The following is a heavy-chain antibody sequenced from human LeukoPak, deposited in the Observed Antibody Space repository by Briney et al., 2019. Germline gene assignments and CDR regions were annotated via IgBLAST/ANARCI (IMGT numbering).Heavy chain of an antibody. CDR2: ISAYNGNT. J-gene: IGHJ4*02. D-gene: IGHD5-18*01. CDR3: VRDLGVDTSMIFFDY. V-gene: IGHV1-18*01. CDR1: GYTFTDFC. Sequence: ASVKVSCKASGYTFTDFCVSWVRPAPGQGLDWMGWISAYNGNTNYVQKFRGRVTMTTDITTSTAYMELRSLRSDDTAVFYCVRDLGVDTSMIFFDYWGQGTRVTVSS.